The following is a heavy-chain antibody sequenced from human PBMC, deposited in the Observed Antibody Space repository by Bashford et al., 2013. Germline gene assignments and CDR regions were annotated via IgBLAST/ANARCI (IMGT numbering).Heavy chain of an antibody. CDR3: AKDHDNDDFYWYYDV. Sequence: GGSLRLSCEGSGFKFNMYDMSWVRQAPGKGLEWVSGITSRGSRTSYADPVKGRVTISRDNSKNTLFLTMNSLKVEDTAVYYCAKDHDNDDFYWYYDVWGRGTQVTVSS. V-gene: IGHV3-23*01. CDR1: GFKFNMYD. D-gene: IGHD4-17*01. J-gene: IGHJ2*01. CDR2: ITSRGSRT.